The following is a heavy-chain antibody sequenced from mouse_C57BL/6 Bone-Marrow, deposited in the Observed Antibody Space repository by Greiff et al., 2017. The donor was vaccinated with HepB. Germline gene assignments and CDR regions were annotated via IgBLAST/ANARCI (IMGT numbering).Heavy chain of an antibody. Sequence: QVQLQQSGAELVRPGASVKLSCKASGYTFTDYYINWVKQRPGQGLEWIARIYPGSGNTYYNEKFKGKATLTAEKSSSTAYMQLSSLTSADSAVYFCARSEGTGFAYWGQGTLVTVSA. CDR3: ARSEGTGFAY. CDR2: IYPGSGNT. J-gene: IGHJ3*01. D-gene: IGHD2-14*01. CDR1: GYTFTDYY. V-gene: IGHV1-76*01.